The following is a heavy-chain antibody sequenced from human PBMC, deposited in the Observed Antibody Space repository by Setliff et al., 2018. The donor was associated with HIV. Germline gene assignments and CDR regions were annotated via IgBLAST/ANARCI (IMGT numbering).Heavy chain of an antibody. CDR2: ISYGSTYI. CDR3: ARSGGIGNYHWDV. CDR1: GFTFSSYC. Sequence: GACLRLSCVASGFTFSSYCMDWFRQAPGKGLEWVSSISYGSTYIYQSDSVRGRFTISRDDAKKSLYLQMNSLGAEDTAVYYCARSGGIGNYHWDVWGKGTTVTVSS. V-gene: IGHV3-21*01. D-gene: IGHD3-16*01. J-gene: IGHJ6*03.